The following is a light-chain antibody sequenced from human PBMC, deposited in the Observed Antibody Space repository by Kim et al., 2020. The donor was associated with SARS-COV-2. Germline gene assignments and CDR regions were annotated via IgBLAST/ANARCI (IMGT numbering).Light chain of an antibody. CDR2: DVT. CDR3: ASYTSASTRV. J-gene: IGLJ1*01. CDR1: SSDVGDCNY. V-gene: IGLV2-14*03. Sequence: GLSVSISCTGTSSDVGDCNYVSWYQQHPGEAPKLIIYDVTNRPSRVSHRFSASKSGNTASLAISGLQAEDEADYYCASYTSASTRVFGSGTKVTVL.